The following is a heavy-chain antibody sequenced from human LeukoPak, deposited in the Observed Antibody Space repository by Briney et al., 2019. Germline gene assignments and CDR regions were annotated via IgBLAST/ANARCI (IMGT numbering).Heavy chain of an antibody. CDR1: GGSISSYY. CDR2: ISHSGVT. CDR3: ARQSTAPQVYVYYGMPV. V-gene: IGHV4-59*08. J-gene: IGHJ6*02. Sequence: SETLSLTCTVSGGSISSYYWSWIRLSPGKGLEWIGYISHSGVTHSNPSLKSRVAISLDTSKNQFSLKLSSVTAADPPVHFCARQSTAPQVYVYYGMPVWGQGPAVPLPS. D-gene: IGHD1-14*01.